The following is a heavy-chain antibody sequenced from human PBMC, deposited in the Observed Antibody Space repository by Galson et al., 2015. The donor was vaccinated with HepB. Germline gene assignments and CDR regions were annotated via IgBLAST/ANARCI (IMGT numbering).Heavy chain of an antibody. V-gene: IGHV3-21*06. CDR3: ARQVRIGSGSTDY. J-gene: IGHJ4*02. CDR1: GFTFSSYT. D-gene: IGHD1-1*01. CDR2: ISRSSNYI. Sequence: SLRLSCAASGFTFSSYTMDWVRQAPGKGLEWVSSISRSSNYIFYADSVNGRFTISRDNAKNSLYLQMNSLRAEDTAVYYCARQVRIGSGSTDYWGQGTLVSVSS.